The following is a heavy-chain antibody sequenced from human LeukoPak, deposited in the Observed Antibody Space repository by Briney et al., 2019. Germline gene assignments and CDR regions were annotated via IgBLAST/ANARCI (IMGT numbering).Heavy chain of an antibody. CDR1: GGSFSGYY. CDR3: ARTIVATIKASRRGPYYFDY. Sequence: PSETLSLTCAVYGGSFSGYYWSWIRQPPGKGLERIGEINHSGSTNYNPSLKSRVTLSVDTSKNQFSLKLSSVTAADTAVYYCARTIVATIKASRRGPYYFDYWGQGTLVTVSS. J-gene: IGHJ4*02. V-gene: IGHV4-34*01. D-gene: IGHD5-12*01. CDR2: INHSGST.